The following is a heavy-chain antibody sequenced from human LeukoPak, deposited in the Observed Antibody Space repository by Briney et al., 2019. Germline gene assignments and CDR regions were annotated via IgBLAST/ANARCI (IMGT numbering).Heavy chain of an antibody. J-gene: IGHJ6*02. CDR3: ARDPVLRYFDWLLDRHYYYGMDV. CDR1: GFTFSSYW. CDR2: INSDGSST. Sequence: GGSLRLSCAASGFTFSSYWMHWVRQAPGKGLVWVSRINSDGSSTSYADSVKGRFTISRDNAKNTLYLQMNSLRAEDTAVYYCARDPVLRYFDWLLDRHYYYGMDVWGQGTTVTVSS. V-gene: IGHV3-74*01. D-gene: IGHD3-9*01.